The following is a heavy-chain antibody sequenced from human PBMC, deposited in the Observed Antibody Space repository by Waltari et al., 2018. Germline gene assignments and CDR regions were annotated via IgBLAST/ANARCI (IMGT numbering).Heavy chain of an antibody. V-gene: IGHV1-69*08. CDR2: IIPIFGTA. CDR1: GGTFSSYA. D-gene: IGHD2-21*02. CDR3: ARSGRVTDRYYGMDV. Sequence: QVQLVQSGAEVKKPGSSVKVSCKASGGTFSSYAISWVRQAPGQGLEWMGRIIPIFGTANYAQKFQGRVTITADKATSKAYMELSSLRSEDTAVYYCARSGRVTDRYYGMDVWGQGTTVTVAS. J-gene: IGHJ6*02.